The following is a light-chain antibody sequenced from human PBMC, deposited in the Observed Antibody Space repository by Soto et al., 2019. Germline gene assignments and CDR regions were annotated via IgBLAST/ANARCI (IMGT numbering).Light chain of an antibody. Sequence: IQMTQSPSSLSASVGDRVTITCRASQSISTHLNWYQQKPGKAPNLLIYAASSLQSGVPSRFSGSGSGTEFTLTISSLQPDDFATYYCQQYNNYSTFGQGTKVDIK. J-gene: IGKJ1*01. CDR2: AAS. CDR1: QSISTH. V-gene: IGKV1-39*01. CDR3: QQYNNYST.